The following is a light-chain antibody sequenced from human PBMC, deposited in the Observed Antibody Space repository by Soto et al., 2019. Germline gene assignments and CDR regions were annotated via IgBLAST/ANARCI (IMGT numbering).Light chain of an antibody. CDR3: LLYYGGAQVL. CDR2: STS. Sequence: QAVVTQEPSLTVSPGGTVTLTCASSAGAVTSAYSTNWLQQKPGQAPRALIYSTSEKHSWTPARFSASLLGGKAALTLSAAQPEDEADCYCLLYYGGAQVLFGGGTKLTVL. CDR1: AGAVTSAYS. V-gene: IGLV7-43*01. J-gene: IGLJ2*01.